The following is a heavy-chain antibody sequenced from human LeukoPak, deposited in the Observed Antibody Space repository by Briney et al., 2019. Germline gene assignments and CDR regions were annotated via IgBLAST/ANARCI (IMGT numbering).Heavy chain of an antibody. D-gene: IGHD3-10*01. CDR1: GYSFTDYW. Sequence: GESPKISCKGSGYSFTDYWIGWVRQVPGKGLEWMGIIYPGDSDTRYSPSFQGQVTISADKSISTAYLQWSSLKASDTAMYYCARHADYGSGRAYYMDVWGKGTTVTVSS. V-gene: IGHV5-51*01. J-gene: IGHJ6*03. CDR3: ARHADYGSGRAYYMDV. CDR2: IYPGDSDT.